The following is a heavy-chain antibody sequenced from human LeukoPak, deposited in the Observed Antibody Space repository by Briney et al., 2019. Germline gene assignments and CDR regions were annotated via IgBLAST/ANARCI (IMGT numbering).Heavy chain of an antibody. CDR3: ARALRGYYDSSGYSENWYFDL. J-gene: IGHJ2*01. CDR1: GFTFSSYA. V-gene: IGHV3-64*01. CDR2: ISSNGGST. D-gene: IGHD3-22*01. Sequence: GGSLRLSCAASGFTFSSYAMHWVRQAPGKGLEYVSAISSNGGSTYYANSVKGRFTISRDNSKNTLYLQMGSLRAEDMAVYYCARALRGYYDSSGYSENWYFDLWGRGTLVTVSS.